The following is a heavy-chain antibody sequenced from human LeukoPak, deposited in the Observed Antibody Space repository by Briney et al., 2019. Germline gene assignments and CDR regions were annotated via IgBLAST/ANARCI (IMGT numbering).Heavy chain of an antibody. CDR1: GGSVSSSHY. Sequence: PSETLSLTCTVSGGSVSSSHYWGWIRQPPGKGLEWIGSIYYGGSTYYNASLRNRVTTSVDTSKNQFSLKLSSVTAADTAVYYCAKSTYYYDTFVNAFDLWGQGTVVTVSS. D-gene: IGHD3-22*01. CDR2: IYYGGST. V-gene: IGHV4-39*07. J-gene: IGHJ3*01. CDR3: AKSTYYYDTFVNAFDL.